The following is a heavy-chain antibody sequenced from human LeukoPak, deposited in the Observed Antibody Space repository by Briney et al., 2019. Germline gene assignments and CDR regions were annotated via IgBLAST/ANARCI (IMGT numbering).Heavy chain of an antibody. CDR2: ISNSGNTI. CDR1: GFTFGDYY. D-gene: IGHD3-16*01. V-gene: IGHV3-11*01. J-gene: IGHJ4*02. CDR3: VRGSYEYWNDY. Sequence: GGSLRLSCAASGFTFGDYYMSWIRQAPGKGLEWVSYISNSGNTIKEADSVKGRFTISRDNAQNSLFLQMKSLRAEDTAVYYCVRGSYEYWNDYWGQGTLVTVSS.